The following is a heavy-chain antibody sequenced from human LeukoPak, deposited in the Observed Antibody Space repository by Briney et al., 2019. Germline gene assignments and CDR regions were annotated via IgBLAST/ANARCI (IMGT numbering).Heavy chain of an antibody. V-gene: IGHV4-39*07. J-gene: IGHJ4*02. D-gene: IGHD6-19*01. CDR2: IYTSGST. CDR1: GGSISSSSYY. Sequence: SETLSLTCTVSGGSISSSSYYWGWIRQPPGKGLEWIGRIYTSGSTNYNPSLKSRVTMSVDTSKNQFSLKLSSVTAADTAVYYCARLFMSSGWYYFDYWGPGTLVTVSS. CDR3: ARLFMSSGWYYFDY.